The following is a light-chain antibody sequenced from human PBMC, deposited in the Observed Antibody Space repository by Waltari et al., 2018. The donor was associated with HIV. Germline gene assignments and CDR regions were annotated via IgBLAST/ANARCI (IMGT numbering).Light chain of an antibody. CDR2: RNN. V-gene: IGLV1-44*01. CDR3: AAWDDSLNGPHVV. J-gene: IGLJ2*01. Sequence: HSVLTQPPSASETPGQRVALSCFESSSNIGSNPLNWYQQHPGTAPNPPSYRNNRRPSGFPDRLSRSKSGTSASLAISAIQAEYEADYYCAAWDDSLNGPHVVFGGGTKLTVL. CDR1: SSNIGSNP.